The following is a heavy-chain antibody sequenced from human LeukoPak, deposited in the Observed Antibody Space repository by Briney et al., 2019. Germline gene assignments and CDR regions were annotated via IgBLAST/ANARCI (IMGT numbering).Heavy chain of an antibody. CDR1: GGSFSGYY. J-gene: IGHJ6*03. V-gene: IGHV4-34*01. CDR2: INHSGST. CDR3: ARSDLVGASPVANYYYYMDV. D-gene: IGHD1-26*01. Sequence: PSETLSLTCAVYGGSFSGYYWTWIRQPPGKGLEWIGEINHSGSTNYNPSLKSRVTISVDTSKNQFSLKLSSVTAADTAVYYCARSDLVGASPVANYYYYMDVWARDHGHRLL.